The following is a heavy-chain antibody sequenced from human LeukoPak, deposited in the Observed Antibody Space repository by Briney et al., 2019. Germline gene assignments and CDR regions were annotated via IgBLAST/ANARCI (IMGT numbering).Heavy chain of an antibody. J-gene: IGHJ4*02. CDR1: GFTFSNHG. V-gene: IGHV3-74*01. Sequence: QPGGSLRLSCAASGFTFSNHGMHWVRQTPGKGLVWLSAISRDGSSTTYADSVKGRFTISRDNSKNTLYLQMNSLRVGDTAVYYCAKSPERANWNLGDWGQGTLVTVSS. D-gene: IGHD1-20*01. CDR2: ISRDGSST. CDR3: AKSPERANWNLGD.